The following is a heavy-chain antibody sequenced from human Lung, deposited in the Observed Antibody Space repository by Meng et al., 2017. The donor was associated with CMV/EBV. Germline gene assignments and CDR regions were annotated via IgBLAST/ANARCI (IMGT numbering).Heavy chain of an antibody. CDR1: GFTCSAYY. CDR3: ARDRYYGSGTYYY. J-gene: IGHJ4*02. Sequence: ASGFTCSAYYISWIRQAPGKGLEWISYISSSGSTIYYADSVKGRFTVSRDNAKKLLYLQMNSLRAEDTAVYYCARDRYYGSGTYYYWGQGTLVTVSS. V-gene: IGHV3-11*01. D-gene: IGHD3-10*01. CDR2: ISSSGSTI.